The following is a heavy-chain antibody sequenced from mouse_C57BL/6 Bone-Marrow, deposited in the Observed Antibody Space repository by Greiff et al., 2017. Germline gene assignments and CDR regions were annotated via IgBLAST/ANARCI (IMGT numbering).Heavy chain of an antibody. CDR3: ASSKNWDSWWAY. D-gene: IGHD4-1*01. CDR1: GYAFTNYL. Sequence: QVQLQQSGAELVRPGTSVKVSCKASGYAFTNYLIEWVQQRPGQGLEWIGVINPGSGGTNYNDKFKGKATLTTDKSSSTVYMQLSSLTSEDSAVYFSASSKNWDSWWAYGGQGTRVTVSA. CDR2: INPGSGGT. V-gene: IGHV1-54*01. J-gene: IGHJ3*01.